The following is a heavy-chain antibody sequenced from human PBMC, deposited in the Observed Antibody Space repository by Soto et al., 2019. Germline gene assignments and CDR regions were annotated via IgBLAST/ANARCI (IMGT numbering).Heavy chain of an antibody. CDR3: AKGVEGYVVSSFDS. CDR2: ITSSGSST. J-gene: IGHJ4*02. V-gene: IGHV3-23*01. Sequence: GGSLRLSCAASGFIFSDYAMTWVRQTPGKGLGWVSAITSSGSSTYFADSLKGRITISRDNSKNTLSLQMDSLRVEDTAIYYWAKGVEGYVVSSFDSWGQGALVTVSS. D-gene: IGHD5-12*01. CDR1: GFIFSDYA.